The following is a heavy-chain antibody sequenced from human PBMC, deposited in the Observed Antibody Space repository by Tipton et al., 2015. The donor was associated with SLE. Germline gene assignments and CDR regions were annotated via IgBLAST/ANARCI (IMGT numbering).Heavy chain of an antibody. CDR1: GGSITNTPYF. V-gene: IGHV4-39*07. D-gene: IGHD1-1*01. CDR3: AGHPQLEFFDP. Sequence: TLSLTCSVSGGSITNTPYFWGWIRQTPGKGLEWIGTVYYSGTTYYSPSLKSRVTISLDMDKNHVSQLLNSVTAEDTAVYYCAGHPQLEFFDPWGPGTLVTVSS. J-gene: IGHJ4*02. CDR2: VYYSGTT.